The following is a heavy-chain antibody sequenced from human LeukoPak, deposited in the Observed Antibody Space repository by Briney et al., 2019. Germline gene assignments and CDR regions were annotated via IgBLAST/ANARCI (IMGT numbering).Heavy chain of an antibody. CDR1: GGSISSSSYY. Sequence: NPSETLSLTCTVSGGSISSSSYYWGWIRQPAGKGLEWIGRIYTSGSTNYNASLKSRVTMSVDTSTNQFSLNLNSVTAADTATYYCARGRPYNWKEVFDIWGQGTMVTVSS. D-gene: IGHD1-20*01. V-gene: IGHV4-61*02. CDR2: IYTSGST. J-gene: IGHJ3*02. CDR3: ARGRPYNWKEVFDI.